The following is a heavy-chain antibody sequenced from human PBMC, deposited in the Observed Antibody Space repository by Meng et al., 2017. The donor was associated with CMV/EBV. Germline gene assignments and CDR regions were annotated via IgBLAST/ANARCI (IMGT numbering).Heavy chain of an antibody. Sequence: GESLKISCAASGFTFSSYEMNWVRQAPGKGLEWVSYISSSGSTIYYADSVKGRFTISRDNAKNSLYLQMNSLRAEDTAVYYCARGEVVVAPPGGYYGMDVWGQGTTVTVSS. D-gene: IGHD2-2*01. J-gene: IGHJ6*02. CDR2: ISSSGSTI. CDR1: GFTFSSYE. V-gene: IGHV3-48*03. CDR3: ARGEVVVAPPGGYYGMDV.